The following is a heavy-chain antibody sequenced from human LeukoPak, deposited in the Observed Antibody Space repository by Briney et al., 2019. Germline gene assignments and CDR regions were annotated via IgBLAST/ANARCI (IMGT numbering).Heavy chain of an antibody. CDR2: ISGSGGST. J-gene: IGHJ6*03. D-gene: IGHD2-2*01. V-gene: IGHV3-23*01. CDR3: AKEAAAILWHYYYYMDV. Sequence: GGSLRLSCVASGFTFSSYAMSWVRQAPGKGLEWVSAISGSGGSTYNADSVKGRFTISRDNSKNTLYLQMNSLRAEDTAVYYCAKEAAAILWHYYYYMDVWGKGTTVAVSS. CDR1: GFTFSSYA.